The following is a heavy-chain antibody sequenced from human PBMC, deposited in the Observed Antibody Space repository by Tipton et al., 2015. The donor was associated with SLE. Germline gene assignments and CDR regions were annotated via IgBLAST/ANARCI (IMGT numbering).Heavy chain of an antibody. CDR2: IYYSGNS. J-gene: IGHJ5*02. Sequence: TLSLTCTVSGGSISSSSYYWGWIRQPPGKGLEWIGSIYYSGNSYYNPSLKSRVTISVDTSKNHFSLKLRAVSAADTAVYYCAGLVRFSESWFDPWGQGTLVTVSS. V-gene: IGHV4-39*07. CDR1: GGSISSSSYY. CDR3: AGLVRFSESWFDP. D-gene: IGHD3-3*01.